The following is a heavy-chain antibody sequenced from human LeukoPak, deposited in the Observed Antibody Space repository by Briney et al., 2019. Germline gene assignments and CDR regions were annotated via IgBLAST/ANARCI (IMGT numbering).Heavy chain of an antibody. D-gene: IGHD3-22*01. CDR1: GGSINNYY. J-gene: IGHJ4*02. Sequence: PSETLSLTCTVSGGSINNYYWSWIRQPPGKGLEYIGYIYYSGSANYNPSLKSRVTISVDPSKNQFSLKLSSVTAADTAVYYCARNGDYYEKSGYYYPFDFWGQGTLVTVSS. V-gene: IGHV4-59*01. CDR3: ARNGDYYEKSGYYYPFDF. CDR2: IYYSGSA.